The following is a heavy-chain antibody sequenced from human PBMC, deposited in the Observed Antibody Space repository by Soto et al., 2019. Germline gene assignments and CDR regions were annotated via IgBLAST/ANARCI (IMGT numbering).Heavy chain of an antibody. J-gene: IGHJ4*02. V-gene: IGHV4-39*01. CDR2: IYYSGST. CDR1: GGSISSSSYY. D-gene: IGHD5-18*01. Sequence: QLQLQESGPGLVKPSETLSLTCTVSGGSISSSSYYWGWIRQPPGKGLEWIGSIYYSGSTYYNPSLKSRVTISVDTSKNQFSLKLSSVTAADTAVYYCARHNSGYSYGRFDYWGQGTLVTVSS. CDR3: ARHNSGYSYGRFDY.